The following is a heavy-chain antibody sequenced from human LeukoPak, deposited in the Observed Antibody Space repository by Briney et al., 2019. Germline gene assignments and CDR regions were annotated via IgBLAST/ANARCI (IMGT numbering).Heavy chain of an antibody. V-gene: IGHV3-9*01. J-gene: IGHJ4*02. CDR1: GFTFDDYA. CDR3: AKGSYAVAGRFDY. CDR2: ISWNSGSI. D-gene: IGHD6-19*01. Sequence: LRLSCAASGFTFDDYAMHWVRQAPGKGLEWVSGISWNSGSIGYADSVKGRFTISRDNAKNSLYLQMNSLRAEDTALYYCAKGSYAVAGRFDYWGQGTLVTVSS.